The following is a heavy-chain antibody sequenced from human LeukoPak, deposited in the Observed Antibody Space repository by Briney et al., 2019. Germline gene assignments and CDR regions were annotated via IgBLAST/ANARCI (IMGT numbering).Heavy chain of an antibody. D-gene: IGHD1-1*01. CDR3: AYYHVNEEPPTF. CDR2: IYSGGST. Sequence: GGSLRLSCAASGFTVSSNYMSWVRQAPGKGLEWVSVIYSGGSTYYADSVKGRFTVSRDNSKNMLYLQMNSLRAEYTAVYYCAYYHVNEEPPTFWGQGTLVTVSS. J-gene: IGHJ4*02. CDR1: GFTVSSNY. V-gene: IGHV3-53*05.